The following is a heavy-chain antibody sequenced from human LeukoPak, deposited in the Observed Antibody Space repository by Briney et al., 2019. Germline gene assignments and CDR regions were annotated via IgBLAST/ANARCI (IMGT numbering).Heavy chain of an antibody. Sequence: ASVKVSCKASGYTFTGYYMHWVRQAPGQGVEGMGWINPNSGGTNYAQKFQGRVTMTRDTSISTAYMELSRLRSDDTAVYYCARWGGAVAGNFDYWGQGTLVTVSS. CDR1: GYTFTGYY. D-gene: IGHD6-19*01. CDR3: ARWGGAVAGNFDY. CDR2: INPNSGGT. J-gene: IGHJ4*02. V-gene: IGHV1-2*02.